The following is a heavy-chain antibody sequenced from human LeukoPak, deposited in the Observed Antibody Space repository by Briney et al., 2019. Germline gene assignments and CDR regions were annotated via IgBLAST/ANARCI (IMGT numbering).Heavy chain of an antibody. Sequence: GGSLRLFCAASGFTFSNAWMSWVRQAPGKGLEWVGRINSKTDGGTTAYAAPVKGRFTISINDSKHTLYLQTKSLQTDKAAVYYWTTDEVGAMGLPDNWFDPWGQGTLVTVSS. J-gene: IGHJ5*02. D-gene: IGHD1-26*01. V-gene: IGHV3-15*01. CDR3: TTDEVGAMGLPDNWFDP. CDR1: GFTFSNAW. CDR2: INSKTDGGTT.